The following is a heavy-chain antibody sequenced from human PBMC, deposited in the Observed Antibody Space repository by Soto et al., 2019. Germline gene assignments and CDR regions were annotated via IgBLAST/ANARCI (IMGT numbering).Heavy chain of an antibody. V-gene: IGHV3-33*01. J-gene: IGHJ4*02. D-gene: IGHD5-12*01. CDR1: GFSFSNYD. Sequence: QVQLVECGGGVGQPGSSLRLSCAASGFSFSNYDMHWVRQAPGKGLEWVALIWYDGSDKNYVDSVKGRFTISRDNSKSTLYLQMNSLRVEDTAVYYCARRHGYNYDYWGQGTLVTVSS. CDR2: IWYDGSDK. CDR3: ARRHGYNYDY.